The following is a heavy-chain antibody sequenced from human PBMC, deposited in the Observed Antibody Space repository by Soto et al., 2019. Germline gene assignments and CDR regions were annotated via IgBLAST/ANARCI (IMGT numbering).Heavy chain of an antibody. CDR3: ARGGEIVVVPAAMWDAFDI. V-gene: IGHV1-3*01. J-gene: IGHJ3*02. D-gene: IGHD2-2*01. CDR1: GYTFTSYA. Sequence: ASVKVSCKASGYTFTSYAMHWVRQAPGQRLEWMGWINAGNGNTKYSQKFQGRVTITRDTSASTAYMELSSLRSEDTAVYYCARGGEIVVVPAAMWDAFDIWGQGTMVTVSS. CDR2: INAGNGNT.